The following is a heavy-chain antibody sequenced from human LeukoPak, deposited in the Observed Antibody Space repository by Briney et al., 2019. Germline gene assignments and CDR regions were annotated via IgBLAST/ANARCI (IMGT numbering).Heavy chain of an antibody. Sequence: ASVKVSCKASGYTFTGYYMHWVRQAPGQGLEWMGWINPNSGGTNFAQKFQGRVTMTRDPSISTAYMELSRLRSDDTAVYHCARSRSLWFGEVTYGMDVWGQGTTVTVSS. CDR3: ARSRSLWFGEVTYGMDV. V-gene: IGHV1-2*02. D-gene: IGHD3-10*01. CDR2: INPNSGGT. J-gene: IGHJ6*02. CDR1: GYTFTGYY.